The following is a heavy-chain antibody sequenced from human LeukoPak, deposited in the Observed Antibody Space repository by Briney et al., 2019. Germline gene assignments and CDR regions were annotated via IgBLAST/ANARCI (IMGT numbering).Heavy chain of an antibody. D-gene: IGHD4/OR15-4a*01. Sequence: GGSLTLSCAASGCTFNNYWMSWVRKAPGKGLQWVANIKQDGSEKYYVDSVKGRFTISRDNAKNSLYVQMNSLRAEDTAVYYCARRAGAYSHPYDYWGQGTLVTVSS. CDR3: ARRAGAYSHPYDY. J-gene: IGHJ4*02. CDR2: IKQDGSEK. V-gene: IGHV3-7*03. CDR1: GCTFNNYW.